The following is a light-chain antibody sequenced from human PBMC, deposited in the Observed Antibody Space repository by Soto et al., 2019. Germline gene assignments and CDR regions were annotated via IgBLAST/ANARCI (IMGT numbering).Light chain of an antibody. J-gene: IGLJ2*01. Sequence: SYELTQPPSVSVAPRQTARITCGGNDIGSNSVHWYQQKPGQAPVLVVYADSDRPSGIPDRFSGSNSGNTATLTISGVEDGDEADYYCQVWDTSSDHAVFGGGTQLTVL. CDR2: ADS. CDR3: QVWDTSSDHAV. CDR1: DIGSNS. V-gene: IGLV3-21*02.